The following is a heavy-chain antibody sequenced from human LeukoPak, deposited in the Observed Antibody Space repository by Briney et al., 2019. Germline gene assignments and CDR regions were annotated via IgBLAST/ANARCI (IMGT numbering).Heavy chain of an antibody. CDR3: ARAGDDFWSGYYPNPFDY. D-gene: IGHD3-3*01. V-gene: IGHV1-2*02. J-gene: IGHJ4*02. CDR1: GYTFTGYY. CDR2: INLNSGGT. Sequence: ASVKVSCKASGYTFTGYYMHWVRQAPGQGLEWMGWINLNSGGTNYAQKFQGRVTMTRDTSISTAYMELSRLRSDDTAVYYCARAGDDFWSGYYPNPFDYWGQGTLVTVSS.